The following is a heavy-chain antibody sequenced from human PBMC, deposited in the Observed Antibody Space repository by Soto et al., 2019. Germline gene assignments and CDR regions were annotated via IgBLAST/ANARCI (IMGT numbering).Heavy chain of an antibody. CDR3: ARLDVDIVATIRLGGYYFDY. D-gene: IGHD5-12*01. CDR2: IKQDGSEK. Sequence: EVQLVESGGGLVQPGGSLRLSCAASGFTFSSYWMSWVRQAPGKGLEWVANIKQDGSEKYYVDSVKGRFTISRDNAKNSLYLQMNSLRAEDTAVYYCARLDVDIVATIRLGGYYFDYWGQGTLVTGSS. J-gene: IGHJ4*02. CDR1: GFTFSSYW. V-gene: IGHV3-7*05.